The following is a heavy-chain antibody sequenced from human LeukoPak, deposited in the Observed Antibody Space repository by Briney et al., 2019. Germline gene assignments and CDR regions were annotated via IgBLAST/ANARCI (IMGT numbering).Heavy chain of an antibody. Sequence: LSLTCTVSGGSISSYYWSWIRQPPGKGLEWVSYISSSSSTIYYADSVKGRFTISRDNAKNSLYLQMNSLRAEDTAVYYCATYRQVLLPFESWGQGTLVTVSS. CDR2: ISSSSSTI. D-gene: IGHD2-8*02. J-gene: IGHJ4*02. CDR3: ATYRQVLLPFES. V-gene: IGHV3-11*04. CDR1: GGSISSYY.